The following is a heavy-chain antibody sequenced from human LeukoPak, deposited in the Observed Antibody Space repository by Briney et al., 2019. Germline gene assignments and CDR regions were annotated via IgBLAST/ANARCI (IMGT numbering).Heavy chain of an antibody. CDR1: GFTFSSYS. V-gene: IGHV3-48*01. J-gene: IGHJ6*04. Sequence: PGGSLRLSCAASGFTFSSYSMNWVRQAPGKGLEWVSYIISSSSTIYYADSVKGRFTISRDNAKNSLYLQMNSLRAEDTAVYYCARELRMGGCVWGKGTTVTVSS. CDR3: ARELRMGGCV. D-gene: IGHD1-26*01. CDR2: IISSSSTI.